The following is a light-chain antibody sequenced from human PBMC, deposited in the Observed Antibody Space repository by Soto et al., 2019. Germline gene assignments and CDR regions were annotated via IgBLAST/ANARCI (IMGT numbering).Light chain of an antibody. CDR1: QSISSY. CDR3: QQSYSTPPT. Sequence: DIQMTQSPSSLSASVGDRVTITCRASQSISSYLNWYQQKPGKAPKLLIYAASSLQSGVPSRFSGSGSGTDFTLTISILQPEDSATYYCQQSYSTPPTFGQGTKLEIK. J-gene: IGKJ2*01. CDR2: AAS. V-gene: IGKV1-39*01.